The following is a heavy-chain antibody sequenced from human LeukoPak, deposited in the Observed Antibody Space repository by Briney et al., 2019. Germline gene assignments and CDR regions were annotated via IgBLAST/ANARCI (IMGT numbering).Heavy chain of an antibody. CDR2: IYYSGST. V-gene: IGHV4-30-4*07. CDR1: GGSISSGGYS. Sequence: SETLSLTCAVSGGSISSGGYSWSWIRQPPGKGLEWIGYIYYSGSTYYNPSLKSRVTISVDTSKNQFSLKLSSVTAADAAVYYCARDGTGYSYGSWFDPWGQGTLVTVSS. J-gene: IGHJ5*02. D-gene: IGHD5-18*01. CDR3: ARDGTGYSYGSWFDP.